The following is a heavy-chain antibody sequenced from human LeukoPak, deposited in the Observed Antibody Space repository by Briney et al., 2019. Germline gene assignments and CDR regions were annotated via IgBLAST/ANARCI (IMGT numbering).Heavy chain of an antibody. CDR3: AKDANYIAVAGTYFDY. V-gene: IGHV3-23*01. D-gene: IGHD6-19*01. CDR2: ISGSGGST. J-gene: IGHJ4*02. CDR1: GFTFSSYA. Sequence: SGGSLRLSCAASGFTFSSYAMSWVRQAPGKGLEWVSAISGSGGSTYYADSVKGRFTISRDNSKNTLYLQMNNLRAEDTSVYYCAKDANYIAVAGTYFDYWGQGTLVTVSS.